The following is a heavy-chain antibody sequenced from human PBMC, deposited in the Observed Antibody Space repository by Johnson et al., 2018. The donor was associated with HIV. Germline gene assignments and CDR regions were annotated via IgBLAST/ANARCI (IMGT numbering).Heavy chain of an antibody. CDR3: AREGGIVAAQGDAFDI. D-gene: IGHD1-26*01. CDR1: GFTFDDHG. V-gene: IGHV3-20*04. CDR2: INWSGGTT. J-gene: IGHJ3*02. Sequence: VQLVESGGGVVQPGRSLRLSCAGSGFTFDDHGMSWVRQVPGKGLEWVSGINWSGGTTGYADSVKGRFPISRDNTKNSLYLQMNSLRAEDTALYYCAREGGIVAAQGDAFDIWGQGTMVTVSS.